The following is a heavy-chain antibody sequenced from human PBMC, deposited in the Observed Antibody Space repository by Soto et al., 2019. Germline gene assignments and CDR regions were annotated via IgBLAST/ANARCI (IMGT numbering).Heavy chain of an antibody. J-gene: IGHJ6*01. Sequence: QVQLVQSGAEVKKPGSSVKVSCKASRGTFRSYSISWVRQAPGQGLEWMGGIIPIFDITNYAQKFQGRVTITADESTSTAYMELSSLGSDDTAVYYCARPDEGGYSSNHHYYYALDVW. V-gene: IGHV1-69*01. CDR1: RGTFRSYS. CDR2: IIPIFDIT. D-gene: IGHD3-22*01. CDR3: ARPDEGGYSSNHHYYYALDV.